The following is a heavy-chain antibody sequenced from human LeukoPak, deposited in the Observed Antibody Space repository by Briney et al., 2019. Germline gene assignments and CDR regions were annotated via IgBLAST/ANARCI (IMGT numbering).Heavy chain of an antibody. CDR2: INTDWTVT. D-gene: IGHD6-19*01. J-gene: IGHJ4*02. CDR1: GFTFSKYW. V-gene: IGHV3-74*01. CDR3: ATKQWLAPPPDS. Sequence: TGGSLRLSCAASGFTFSKYWMLWVRQAPGKGPESVSRINTDWTVTTYADSVKGRFTVSRDNADNTMFLQMNSVRDEDTAVYYCATKQWLAPPPDSWGQGTPVTVSS.